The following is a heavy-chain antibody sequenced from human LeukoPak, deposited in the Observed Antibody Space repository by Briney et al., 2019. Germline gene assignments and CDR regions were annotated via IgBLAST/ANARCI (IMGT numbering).Heavy chain of an antibody. V-gene: IGHV4-59*01. CDR3: ARDGSGYYDSSGYDAFDI. D-gene: IGHD3-22*01. CDR2: IYYGGST. CDR1: GGSISSYH. J-gene: IGHJ3*02. Sequence: SETLSLTCTVSGGSISSYHWSWIRQPPGKGLEWIGYIYYGGSTNYNPSLKSRVTISVDTSKNQFSLKLSSVTAADTAVYYCARDGSGYYDSSGYDAFDIWGQGTMVTVSS.